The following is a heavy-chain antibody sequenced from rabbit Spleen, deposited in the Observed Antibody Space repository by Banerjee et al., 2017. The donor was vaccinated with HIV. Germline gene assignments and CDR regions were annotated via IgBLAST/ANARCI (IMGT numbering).Heavy chain of an antibody. V-gene: IGHV1S47*01. J-gene: IGHJ4*01. CDR3: VRGASGYRFNL. CDR2: IEPIFGNT. CDR1: GFDFSNYG. Sequence: QEQLVESGGGLVQPGGSLKLSCKASGFDFSNYGVSWVRQAPGKGLEWIGYIEPIFGNTYYANWVNGRFTISSHNAQNTVFLQLTSLTAADTATYFCVRGASGYRFNLWGQVTLVTVS. D-gene: IGHD1-1*01.